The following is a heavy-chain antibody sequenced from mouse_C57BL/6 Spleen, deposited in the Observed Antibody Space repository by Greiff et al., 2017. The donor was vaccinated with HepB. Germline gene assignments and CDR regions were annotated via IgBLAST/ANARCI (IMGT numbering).Heavy chain of an antibody. CDR3: AKDGSSSYAIDY. CDR2: IDPSDSYT. V-gene: IGHV1-59*01. Sequence: QVQLQQPGAELVRPGTSVKLSCKASGYTFTSYWMHWVKQRPGQGLEWIGVIDPSDSYTNYNQKFKGKATLTVDTSSSTAYMQLSSLTSEDSAVYYCAKDGSSSYAIDYWGQGTSVTVSS. J-gene: IGHJ4*01. CDR1: GYTFTSYW. D-gene: IGHD1-1*01.